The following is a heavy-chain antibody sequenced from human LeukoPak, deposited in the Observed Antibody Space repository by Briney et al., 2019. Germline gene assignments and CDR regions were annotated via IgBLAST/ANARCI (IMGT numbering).Heavy chain of an antibody. CDR1: GYTFTSYG. D-gene: IGHD3-22*01. CDR2: ISAYNGNT. CDR3: ARDRPLLEMIVVVNFDY. Sequence: GASVKVSCKASGYTFTSYGISWVRQAPGQGLEWMGWISAYNGNTNYAQKLQGRVTMTTDTSTSTAYMELRSLRSDDTAVYYCARDRPLLEMIVVVNFDYWGQGTLVTVSS. J-gene: IGHJ4*02. V-gene: IGHV1-18*01.